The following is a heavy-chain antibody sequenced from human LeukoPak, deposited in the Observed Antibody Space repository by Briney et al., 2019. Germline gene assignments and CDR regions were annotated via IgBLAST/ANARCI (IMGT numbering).Heavy chain of an antibody. Sequence: ASVKVSCKASGYTFTSYGISWVRQAPGQGLEWMGWISAYNGNTNYAQKLQGRVTITADESTSTAYMELSSLRSEDTAVYYCARDRTQAFDIWGQGTMVTVSS. V-gene: IGHV1-18*04. CDR3: ARDRTQAFDI. CDR1: GYTFTSYG. CDR2: ISAYNGNT. J-gene: IGHJ3*02.